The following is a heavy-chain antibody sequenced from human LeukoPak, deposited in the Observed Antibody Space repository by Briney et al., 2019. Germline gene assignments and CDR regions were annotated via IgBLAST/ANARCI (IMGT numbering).Heavy chain of an antibody. J-gene: IGHJ6*02. CDR2: TSHDESYK. CDR1: GFTFNTYP. Sequence: GGALRLSCSASGFTFNTYPMHWVRQSPGKGLEWVAVTSHDESYKFYAESVKGRFTISRDNSNNTLYLQMNTLRPEDTSVYYCARDRLFYFHSPDYRAGYFYAMDVWGQGTTVTVSS. V-gene: IGHV3-30-3*01. CDR3: ARDRLFYFHSPDYRAGYFYAMDV. D-gene: IGHD3-22*01.